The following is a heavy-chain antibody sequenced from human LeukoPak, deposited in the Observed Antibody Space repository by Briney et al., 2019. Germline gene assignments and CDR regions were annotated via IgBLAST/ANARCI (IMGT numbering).Heavy chain of an antibody. Sequence: GGSLRLSCAASGFTFSSYSMNWVRQAPGKGLEWVSSISSSSSYIYYADSVKGRFTISRDNAKNSLYLQMNSLRAEDTAVYYCARGVPLYYGSDLYYFDYWGQGTLVTVSS. D-gene: IGHD3-10*01. J-gene: IGHJ4*02. CDR3: ARGVPLYYGSDLYYFDY. CDR2: ISSSSSYI. CDR1: GFTFSSYS. V-gene: IGHV3-21*01.